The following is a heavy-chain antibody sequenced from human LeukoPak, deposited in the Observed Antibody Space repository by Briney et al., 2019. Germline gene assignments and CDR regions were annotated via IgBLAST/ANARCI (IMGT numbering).Heavy chain of an antibody. D-gene: IGHD3-16*01. CDR1: GFTLGNHW. Sequence: GGSLRLSCVASGFTLGNHWMHWVRQAPGKGLVWVSRISGDEIWTSYADSVKGRFTISRDSAKNSLYLQMNSLRAEDTAVYYCARDGVRWFDYWGQGTLVTVSS. J-gene: IGHJ4*02. V-gene: IGHV3-74*01. CDR3: ARDGVRWFDY. CDR2: ISGDEIWT.